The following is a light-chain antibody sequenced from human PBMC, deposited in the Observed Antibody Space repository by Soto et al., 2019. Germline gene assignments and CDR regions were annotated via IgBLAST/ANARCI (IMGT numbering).Light chain of an antibody. CDR3: SSYAASNNSYFV. CDR1: SSDVGGYNY. Sequence: QSALTQRPSASGSPGQSVTISCTGTSSDVGGYNYVSWYQQYPGRAPKLMIYEVTKRPSGVPDRFSGSKSGNTASLTVSGLQAEDEADYYCSSYAASNNSYFVFGGGIKLTVL. V-gene: IGLV2-8*01. J-gene: IGLJ3*02. CDR2: EVT.